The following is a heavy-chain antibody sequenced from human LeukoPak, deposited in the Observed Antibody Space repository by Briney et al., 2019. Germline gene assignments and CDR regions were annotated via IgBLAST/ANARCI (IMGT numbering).Heavy chain of an antibody. V-gene: IGHV3-30-3*01. J-gene: IGHJ3*02. Sequence: GGSLRLSCAASGFTFSSYAMHWVRQAPGKGLEWVAVISYDGSNKYYADSVKGRFTISRDNSKNTLYLQMNSLRAEDTAVYYCAREEYGDYGAFDIWGQGTMVTVSS. CDR3: AREEYGDYGAFDI. CDR2: ISYDGSNK. D-gene: IGHD4-17*01. CDR1: GFTFSSYA.